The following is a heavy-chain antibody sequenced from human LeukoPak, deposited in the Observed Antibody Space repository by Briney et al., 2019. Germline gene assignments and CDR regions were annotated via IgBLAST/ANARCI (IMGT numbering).Heavy chain of an antibody. J-gene: IGHJ5*02. CDR1: GFTFSSYA. Sequence: PGGSLRLSCAASGFTFSSYAMSWVRQAPGKGLEWVSAISGSGGSTYYADSVKGRFTISRDNSKNTLYLQMNGLRAEDTAVYYCAKVRAYGSGSYSPGFDPWGQGTLVTVSS. D-gene: IGHD3-10*01. CDR2: ISGSGGST. CDR3: AKVRAYGSGSYSPGFDP. V-gene: IGHV3-23*01.